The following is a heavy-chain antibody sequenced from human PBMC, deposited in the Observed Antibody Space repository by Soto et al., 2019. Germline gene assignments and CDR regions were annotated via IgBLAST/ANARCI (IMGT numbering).Heavy chain of an antibody. CDR3: TTTLRITMVRGVIVAFDI. CDR1: GFTFSNAW. D-gene: IGHD3-10*01. Sequence: PGGSLRLSCAASGFTFSNAWMSWVRQAPGKGLEWVGRIKSKTDGGTTDYAAPVKGRFTISRDDSKNTLYLQMNSLKTEDTAVYYCTTTLRITMVRGVIVAFDIWGQGTMVTVSS. V-gene: IGHV3-15*01. J-gene: IGHJ3*02. CDR2: IKSKTDGGTT.